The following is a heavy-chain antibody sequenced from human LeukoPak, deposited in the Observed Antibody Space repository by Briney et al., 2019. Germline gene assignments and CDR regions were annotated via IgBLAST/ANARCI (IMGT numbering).Heavy chain of an antibody. CDR1: GGTFSSSA. D-gene: IGHD5-18*01. J-gene: IGHJ6*02. CDR3: ARDQGLTAPPPYGLDV. CDR2: IIPVLSIT. V-gene: IGHV1-69*04. Sequence: SVKVSGKTSGGTFSSSAITWVRQAPGQGLEWMGRIIPVLSITTYAQKFQGSVTITADTSTSTVYMELSSLRSEETAVYYCARDQGLTAPPPYGLDVWGQGTTVIVSS.